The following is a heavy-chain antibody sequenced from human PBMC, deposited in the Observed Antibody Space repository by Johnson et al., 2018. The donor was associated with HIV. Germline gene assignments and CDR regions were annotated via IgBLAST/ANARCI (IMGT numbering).Heavy chain of an antibody. CDR2: ISYDGSNK. CDR3: ARPVAGMNDAFDI. V-gene: IGHV3-30-3*01. J-gene: IGHJ3*02. CDR1: GFTFSSYA. D-gene: IGHD6-19*01. Sequence: QVQLVESGGGVVQPGGSLRLSCEVSGFTFSSYAMHWVRQAPGKGLEWVAVISYDGSNKYYADSVKGRFTISRDNSKNTLYLQMNSLRAEDTAVYYCARPVAGMNDAFDIWGQGTMVTVSS.